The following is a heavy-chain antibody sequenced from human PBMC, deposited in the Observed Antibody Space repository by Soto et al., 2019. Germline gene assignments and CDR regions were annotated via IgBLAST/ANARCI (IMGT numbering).Heavy chain of an antibody. J-gene: IGHJ4*01. CDR1: GFTFSSYA. V-gene: IGHV3-23*01. CDR2: ISGSGGST. CDR3: ANLVVVVTAITPFVY. Sequence: EVQLLESGGGLVQPGGSLRLSCAASGFTFSSYAMSWVRQAPGKGLEWVSAISGSGGSTYYADSVKGRFTISRDNSKNTLYLQMNSLRAEDTAVYYCANLVVVVTAITPFVYWGHGTLVTVSS. D-gene: IGHD2-21*02.